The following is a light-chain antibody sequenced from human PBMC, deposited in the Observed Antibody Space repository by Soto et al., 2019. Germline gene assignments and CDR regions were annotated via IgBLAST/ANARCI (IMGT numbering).Light chain of an antibody. CDR2: DVN. J-gene: IGLJ1*01. V-gene: IGLV2-14*03. CDR3: CSYTSSSTHV. CDR1: SSDVGGYNF. Sequence: QSALTQPASVSGAPGQSITISCTGTSSDVGGYNFVSWYQQHPGKVPKLMIFDVNRRPSGVSDRFSGSKSGNTASLTISGLQAEDEGDYYCCSYTSSSTHVFGSGTKVTVL.